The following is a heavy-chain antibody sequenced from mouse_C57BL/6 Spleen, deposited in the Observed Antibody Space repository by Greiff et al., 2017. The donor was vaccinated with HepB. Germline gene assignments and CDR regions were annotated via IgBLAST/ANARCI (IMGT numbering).Heavy chain of an antibody. D-gene: IGHD3-2*02. CDR1: GYTFTSYW. J-gene: IGHJ3*01. CDR3: ASGTAQAWFAY. CDR2: IHPNSGST. V-gene: IGHV1-64*01. Sequence: QVQLQQPGAELVKPGASVKLSCKASGYTFTSYWMHWVKQRPGQGLEWIGMIHPNSGSTNYNEKFKSKATLTVDKSSSTAYMQLSSLTSEDSAVYYCASGTAQAWFAYWGQGTLVTVSA.